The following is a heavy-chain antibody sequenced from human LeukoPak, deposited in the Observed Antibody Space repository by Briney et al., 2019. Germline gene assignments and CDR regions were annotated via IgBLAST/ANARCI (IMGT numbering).Heavy chain of an antibody. D-gene: IGHD2-21*01. V-gene: IGHV4-34*01. CDR3: AKTHCGGGSCDKFDS. J-gene: IGHJ5*01. CDR1: GGSFSGYY. CDR2: INHSGST. Sequence: SETLSLTCAVYGGSFSGYYWSWIRQPPGKGLEWIGEINHSGSTNYNPSLKSRVTISVDTSKNQFSLSLNSVTAADTAVYYCAKTHCGGGSCDKFDSWGQGILVTVSS.